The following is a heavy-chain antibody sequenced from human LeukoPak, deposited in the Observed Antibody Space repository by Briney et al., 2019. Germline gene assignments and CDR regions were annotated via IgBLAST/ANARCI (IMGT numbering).Heavy chain of an antibody. CDR1: GGSISSYY. CDR2: IYYSGST. J-gene: IGHJ3*02. Sequence: PSETLSLTCTVSGGSISSYYWSWIRQPPGKGLEWIGYIYYSGSTNYNPSLKSRVTISVDTSKNQFSLKLSSVTAADTAVYYCARDGNSDAETFDIWGQGTMVTVSS. V-gene: IGHV4-59*01. CDR3: ARDGNSDAETFDI. D-gene: IGHD5-12*01.